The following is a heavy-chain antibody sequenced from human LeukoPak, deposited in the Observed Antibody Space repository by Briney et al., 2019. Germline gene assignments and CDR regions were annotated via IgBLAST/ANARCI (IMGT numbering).Heavy chain of an antibody. D-gene: IGHD5-18*01. CDR3: AREKTAMVFVSAFDI. CDR1: GGSISSYY. V-gene: IGHV4-4*07. Sequence: SETLSLTCTVPGGSISSYYWSWIRQPAGKGLEWIGRIYTSGSTNYNPSLKSRVTMSVDTSKNQFSLKLSSVTAADTAVYYCAREKTAMVFVSAFDIWGQGTMVTVSS. J-gene: IGHJ3*02. CDR2: IYTSGST.